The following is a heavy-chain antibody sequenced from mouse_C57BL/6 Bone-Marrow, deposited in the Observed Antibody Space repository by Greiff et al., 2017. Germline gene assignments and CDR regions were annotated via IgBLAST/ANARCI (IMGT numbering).Heavy chain of an antibody. CDR2: IDPEDGDT. J-gene: IGHJ4*01. CDR1: GFNIKDYY. D-gene: IGHD3-1*01. CDR3: TTKGPGWNYAMDY. Sequence: VQLQQPGAELVRPGASVKLSCTASGFNIKDYYMHWVKQRPEQGLEWIGRIDPEDGDTEYAPKFQGKATMTADTSSNTAYLQLSSLTSEDTAVYYCTTKGPGWNYAMDYWGQGTSVTVSS. V-gene: IGHV14-1*01.